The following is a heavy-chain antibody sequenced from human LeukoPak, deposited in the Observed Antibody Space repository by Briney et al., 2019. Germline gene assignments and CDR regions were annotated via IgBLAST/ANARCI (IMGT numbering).Heavy chain of an antibody. CDR2: ISSSGSTI. D-gene: IGHD3-22*01. V-gene: IGHV3-11*01. CDR1: GFTFSDRY. J-gene: IGHJ4*02. Sequence: GGSLRLSCAASGFTFSDRYMSWIRQAPGKGLEWVSDISSSGSTIYYADSVKGRFTVSRDNAKNSQYLQMNSLRAEDTAVYYCAKNFDSSGYYRTPTDYWGQGTLVTVSS. CDR3: AKNFDSSGYYRTPTDY.